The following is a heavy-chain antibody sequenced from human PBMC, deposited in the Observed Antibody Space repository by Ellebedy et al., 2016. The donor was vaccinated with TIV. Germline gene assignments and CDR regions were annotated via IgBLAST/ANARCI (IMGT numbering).Heavy chain of an antibody. Sequence: PGGSLRLSCAASGFTFRSYAMGWVRQAPGKGLEWISVISYSGGATYYAAPLKGRFTTSRDNSNDMVYLQINSLRPDDTAVYYWAKDSGLSGWYFDYWGQGTLVTVSS. J-gene: IGHJ4*02. V-gene: IGHV3-23*01. D-gene: IGHD6-19*01. CDR2: ISYSGGAT. CDR3: AKDSGLSGWYFDY. CDR1: GFTFRSYA.